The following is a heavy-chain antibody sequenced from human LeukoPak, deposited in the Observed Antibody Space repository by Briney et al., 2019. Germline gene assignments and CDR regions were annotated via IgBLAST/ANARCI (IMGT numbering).Heavy chain of an antibody. V-gene: IGHV3-74*01. CDR1: GFTFNSYW. D-gene: IGHD2-2*01. CDR2: INNDGSST. Sequence: GGSLRLSCAASGFTFNSYWMHWVRQAPGEGLAWVSRINNDGSSTNYADSVKGRFTTSRDNAKNTLYLQMNSLRAEDTAVYYCALRYCTSTSCYPYFDYWGQGTVVTVSS. CDR3: ALRYCTSTSCYPYFDY. J-gene: IGHJ4*02.